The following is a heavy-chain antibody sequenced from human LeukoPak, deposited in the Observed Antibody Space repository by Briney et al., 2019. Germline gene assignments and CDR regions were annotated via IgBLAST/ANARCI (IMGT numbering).Heavy chain of an antibody. D-gene: IGHD3-10*02. CDR1: GFSFSRYW. Sequence: GGSLRLSCAASGFSFSRYWMSWVRQAPGKGLEWVASINQDESAKFYVDSVRGRFTISRDNAKNSLYLQMNSLRAEDTAVYYCAELGITMIGGVWGKGTTVTISS. CDR3: AELGITMIGGV. V-gene: IGHV3-7*01. J-gene: IGHJ6*04. CDR2: INQDESAK.